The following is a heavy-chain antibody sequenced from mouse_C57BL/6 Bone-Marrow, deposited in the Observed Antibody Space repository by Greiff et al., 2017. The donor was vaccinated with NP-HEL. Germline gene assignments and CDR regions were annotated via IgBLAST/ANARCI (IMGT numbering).Heavy chain of an antibody. CDR1: GYTFTSYW. Sequence: QVQLQQPGAELVMPGASVKLSCKASGYTFTSYWMHWVTQRPGQGLEWIGEIDPSDSYTNYNQKFKGKSTLTVDKSSSTAYMQLSSLTSEDSAVYYCARGYYSKGYYYAMDYWGQGTSVTVSS. D-gene: IGHD2-5*01. CDR2: IDPSDSYT. CDR3: ARGYYSKGYYYAMDY. J-gene: IGHJ4*01. V-gene: IGHV1-69*01.